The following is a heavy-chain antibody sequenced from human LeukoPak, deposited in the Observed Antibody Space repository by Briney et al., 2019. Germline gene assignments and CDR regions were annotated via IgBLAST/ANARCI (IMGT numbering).Heavy chain of an antibody. CDR3: AILGGVTGTTPDDY. J-gene: IGHJ4*02. V-gene: IGHV1-69*06. CDR1: GGTFSSYA. Sequence: ASVKVSCKASGGTFSSYAISWVRQAPGQGLEWMGGIIPIFGTANYAQKFQGRVTITADKSTSTAYMELSSLRSEDTAVYYCAILGGVTGTTPDDYWGQGTLVTVSS. D-gene: IGHD1-20*01. CDR2: IIPIFGTA.